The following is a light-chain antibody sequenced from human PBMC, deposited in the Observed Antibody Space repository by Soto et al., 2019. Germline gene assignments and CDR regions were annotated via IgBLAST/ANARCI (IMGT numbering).Light chain of an antibody. V-gene: IGKV3-15*01. CDR3: RQYNGWPWT. CDR2: GAS. J-gene: IGKJ1*01. CDR1: QTIGQK. Sequence: EIVLAQSPATLSVTPGERITLSCRATQTIGQKLAWYLQRPGQAPSLLMYGASTRATDIPARFSGSVSGTEFTLTITGLQSEDFAVYYCRQYNGWPWTFGQGTKVEI.